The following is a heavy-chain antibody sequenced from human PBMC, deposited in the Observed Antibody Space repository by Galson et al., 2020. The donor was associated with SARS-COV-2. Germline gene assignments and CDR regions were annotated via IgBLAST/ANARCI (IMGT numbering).Heavy chain of an antibody. J-gene: IGHJ1*01. CDR1: GFTFSDYY. CDR3: ARSGRECSGGIGYGVEYFKH. D-gene: IGHD2-15*01. Sequence: GESLKISCAASGFTFSDYYMSWIRQVPGKGLEWLSNMSGSRSYTSYADSVKGRFTISRDNSKNSPYLQMNDLRAEDTALYFCARSGRECSGGIGYGVEYFKHWGQGALVPVSS. V-gene: IGHV3-11*06. CDR2: MSGSRSYT.